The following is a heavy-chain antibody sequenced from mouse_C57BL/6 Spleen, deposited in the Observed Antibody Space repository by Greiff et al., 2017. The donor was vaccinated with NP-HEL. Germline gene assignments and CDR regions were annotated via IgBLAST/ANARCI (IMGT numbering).Heavy chain of an antibody. CDR1: GYTFTSYW. CDR2: IDPNSGGT. J-gene: IGHJ4*01. Sequence: QVQLQQPGAELVKPGASVKLSCKASGYTFTSYWMHWVKQRPGRGLEWIGRIDPNSGGTKYNEKFKSKATLTVDKSSSTAYMQLSSLTSEDSAVYVCERWGDYDGYYVRYYAMDYWGQGTSVTVSS. CDR3: ERWGDYDGYYVRYYAMDY. D-gene: IGHD2-3*01. V-gene: IGHV1-72*01.